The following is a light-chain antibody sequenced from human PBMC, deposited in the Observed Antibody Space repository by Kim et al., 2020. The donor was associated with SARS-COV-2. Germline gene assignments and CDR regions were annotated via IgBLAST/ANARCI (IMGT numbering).Light chain of an antibody. Sequence: SPGERATLSCRASQSTRSNLAWYQQKPGQSPRLLIYGASTRATGIPARFSGSGSATEFTLTISSLQSEDFAVYYCQQYNNWPPMYTFGQGTKLEI. V-gene: IGKV3-15*01. CDR1: QSTRSN. J-gene: IGKJ2*01. CDR3: QQYNNWPPMYT. CDR2: GAS.